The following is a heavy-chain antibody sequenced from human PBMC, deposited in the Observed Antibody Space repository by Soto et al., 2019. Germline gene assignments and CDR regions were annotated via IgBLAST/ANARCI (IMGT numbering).Heavy chain of an antibody. CDR1: GFTFSDAW. V-gene: IGHV3-15*07. D-gene: IGHD1-7*01. J-gene: IGHJ4*02. Sequence: EVQLVESGGGLVKPGGSLRLSCAASGFTFSDAWMNWARQAPGKGLEWVGRIKSKAYGGTTDYSAPGKGRFTISRDDSTATMYLQMNSLETEDTGVYYCPSPDATERNFVPYWGQGTLVTVSS. CDR2: IKSKAYGGTT. CDR3: PSPDATERNFVPY.